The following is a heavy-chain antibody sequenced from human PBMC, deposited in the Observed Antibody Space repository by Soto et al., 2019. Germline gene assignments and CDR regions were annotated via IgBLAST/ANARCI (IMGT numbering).Heavy chain of an antibody. Sequence: GGSLRLSCAASGFTFSNAWMNWVRQAPGKGLEWVGRIKSKTDGGTTDYAAPVKGRFTISRDDSKNTLYLQMNSLKTEDTAVYYCTTASGVWWLGFDPWGQGTLVTVSS. J-gene: IGHJ5*02. V-gene: IGHV3-15*07. CDR1: GFTFSNAW. D-gene: IGHD2-21*01. CDR2: IKSKTDGGTT. CDR3: TTASGVWWLGFDP.